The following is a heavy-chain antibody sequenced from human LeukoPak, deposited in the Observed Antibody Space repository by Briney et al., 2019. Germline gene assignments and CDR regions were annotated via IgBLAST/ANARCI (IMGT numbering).Heavy chain of an antibody. CDR1: GGSIAYYP. J-gene: IGHJ5*02. CDR2: INDSGNT. D-gene: IGHD3-22*01. V-gene: IGHV4-59*01. CDR3: ARVASVYDSSGFHFGWFDP. Sequence: SETLSLTCTVSGGSIAYYPWTWIRQPPGKRLEWIGHINDSGNTKYNPSLKSRVTILVDSSKNQFSLKLSSVTAADTAVYYCARVASVYDSSGFHFGWFDPWGQGTLVTVSS.